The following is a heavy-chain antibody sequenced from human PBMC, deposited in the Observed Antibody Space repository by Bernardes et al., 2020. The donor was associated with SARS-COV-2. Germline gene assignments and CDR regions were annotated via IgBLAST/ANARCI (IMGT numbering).Heavy chain of an antibody. CDR1: GFTFDDYA. V-gene: IGHV3-9*01. J-gene: IGHJ4*02. D-gene: IGHD3-22*01. Sequence: GGSLRLSCAASGFTFDDYAMHWVRQAPGKGLEWVSGISWNSGSIGYADSVKGRFTISRDNAKNSLYLQMNSLRAEDTALYYCAKEGGYYYELDYWGQGTLVTVSS. CDR2: ISWNSGSI. CDR3: AKEGGYYYELDY.